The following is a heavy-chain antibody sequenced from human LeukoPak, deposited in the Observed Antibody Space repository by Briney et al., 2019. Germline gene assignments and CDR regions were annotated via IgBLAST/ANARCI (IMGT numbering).Heavy chain of an antibody. V-gene: IGHV3-23*01. CDR2: ISNNGYDT. D-gene: IGHD6-19*01. J-gene: IGHJ4*02. CDR1: GFTFSSYA. CDR3: AKGKTVAGVLEY. Sequence: PGGSLRLSCEASGFTFSSYAMGWVRQAPGKGLEWVSDISNNGYDTWYADSVKGRFTISRDNSKNTLYLQMNSLRVEDTAVYYCAKGKTVAGVLEYWGQGALVTVSS.